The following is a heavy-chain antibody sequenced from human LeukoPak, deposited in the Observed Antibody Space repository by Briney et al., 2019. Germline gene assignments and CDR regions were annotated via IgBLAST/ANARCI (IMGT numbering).Heavy chain of an antibody. Sequence: PGGSLRLSCEASGFSFSSYSMNWVRQAPGKGLEWVSYISFSSATIHYADSLTGRFTISRDNSKNTLYLQMNNLRAEDTAVYYCATHYYDSSGYYYDHAFDIWGQGTMVTVSS. CDR3: ATHYYDSSGYYYDHAFDI. CDR1: GFSFSSYS. V-gene: IGHV3-48*01. J-gene: IGHJ3*02. CDR2: ISFSSATI. D-gene: IGHD3-22*01.